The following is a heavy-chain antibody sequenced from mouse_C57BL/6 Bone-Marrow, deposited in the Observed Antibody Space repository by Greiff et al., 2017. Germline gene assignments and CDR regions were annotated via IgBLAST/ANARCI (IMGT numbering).Heavy chain of an antibody. Sequence: VQLQQPGAELVMPGASVKLSCKASGYTFTSYWMHWVKQRPGQGLEWIGEIDPSDSYTNYNQKFKGKSTLTVDKSSSTAYMQLSSLTSEDSAVYYGAREGASYYSNRGFAYWGQGTLVTVTA. CDR3: AREGASYYSNRGFAY. D-gene: IGHD2-5*01. CDR2: IDPSDSYT. CDR1: GYTFTSYW. J-gene: IGHJ3*01. V-gene: IGHV1-69*01.